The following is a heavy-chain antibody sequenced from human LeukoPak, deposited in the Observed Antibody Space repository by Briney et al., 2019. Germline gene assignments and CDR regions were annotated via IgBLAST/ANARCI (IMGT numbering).Heavy chain of an antibody. V-gene: IGHV3-30-3*01. CDR2: ISYDGSNK. D-gene: IGHD2-2*01. J-gene: IGHJ5*02. CDR1: GFTFSSYA. CDR3: ARRGYCSSTSCPLWFAP. Sequence: GRSLRLSCAASGFTFSSYAMHWVRQAPGKGLEWVAVISYDGSNKYYADSVKGRFTISRDNSKNTLYLQMNSLRAEDTAVYYCARRGYCSSTSCPLWFAPWGQGTLVTVSS.